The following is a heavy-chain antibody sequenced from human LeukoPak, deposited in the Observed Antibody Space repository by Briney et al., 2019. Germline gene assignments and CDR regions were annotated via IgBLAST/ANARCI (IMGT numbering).Heavy chain of an antibody. J-gene: IGHJ6*03. CDR2: IYYSGST. Sequence: PSETLSLTCTVSGGSISSYYWSWIRQPPGKGLEWIGYIYYSGSTNYNPSHKSRVTISVDTSKNQFSLKLSSVTAADTAVYYCARETSQKGAHYMDVWGKGTTVTISS. D-gene: IGHD3-16*01. CDR1: GGSISSYY. CDR3: ARETSQKGAHYMDV. V-gene: IGHV4-59*01.